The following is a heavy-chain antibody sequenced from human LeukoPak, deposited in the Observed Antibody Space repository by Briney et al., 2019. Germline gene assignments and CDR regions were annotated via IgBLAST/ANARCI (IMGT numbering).Heavy chain of an antibody. J-gene: IGHJ5*02. CDR3: ARVGIRGIPETWWFDP. V-gene: IGHV4-59*01. CDR2: IYYSRST. CDR1: GGSINDYY. D-gene: IGHD3-10*01. Sequence: SETLSLTFTVSGGSINDYYWSWIRQPPGKGLEWIGHIYYSRSTYYNPSLKSRVTISVDTSKNQFSLKLTSVTAADTAVYYCARVGIRGIPETWWFDPWGQGTLVTVSS.